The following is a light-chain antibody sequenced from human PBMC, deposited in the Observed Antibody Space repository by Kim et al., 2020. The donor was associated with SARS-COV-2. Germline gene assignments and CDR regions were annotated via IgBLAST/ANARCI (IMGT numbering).Light chain of an antibody. J-gene: IGKJ4*01. V-gene: IGKV1-5*01. CDR2: DAS. CDR1: QSLSRW. CDR3: QQYNRYALT. Sequence: DIQMTQSPSTLSAAVGDRVTITCRASQSLSRWLAWYQQKPGRAPKLLIYDASSLASGVPSRFSGSGSGTDFTLTISSLQPDDFATYDCQQYNRYALTFGGGTKVDIK.